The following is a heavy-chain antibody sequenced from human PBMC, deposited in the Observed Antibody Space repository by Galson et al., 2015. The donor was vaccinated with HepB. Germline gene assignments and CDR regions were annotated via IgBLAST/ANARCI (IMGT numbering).Heavy chain of an antibody. D-gene: IGHD3-10*01. CDR1: GFTFSNYA. CDR3: AKGFLGSLDI. CDR2: ISDSGDRK. Sequence: SLRLSCAASGFTFSNYAMIWVRQSPGKGLEWLSEISDSGDRKYYADSVKGRFTVFRDNSNNILYVQLNRLRVEDAAMYYCAKGFLGSLDIWGQGALVTASS. V-gene: IGHV3-23*01. J-gene: IGHJ3*02.